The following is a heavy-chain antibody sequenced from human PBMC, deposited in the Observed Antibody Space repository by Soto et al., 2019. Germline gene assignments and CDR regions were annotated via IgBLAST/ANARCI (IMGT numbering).Heavy chain of an antibody. CDR3: TRGMYTAYETAPLFFDF. CDR1: GFTFGAYA. CDR2: SRSKGYGGTT. V-gene: IGHV3-49*03. J-gene: IGHJ4*02. D-gene: IGHD5-12*01. Sequence: PGGSLRLSCTTSGFTFGAYALSWFRRAPGKGLEWVGFSRSKGYGGTTEFAASVRGRFTISRDDSNSIAYLQMNSLKTEDTAVYYCTRGMYTAYETAPLFFDFWGQGTLVTVSS.